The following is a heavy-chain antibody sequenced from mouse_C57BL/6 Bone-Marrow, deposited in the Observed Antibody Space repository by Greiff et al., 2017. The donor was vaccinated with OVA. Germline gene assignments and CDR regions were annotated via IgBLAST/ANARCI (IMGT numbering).Heavy chain of an antibody. D-gene: IGHD2-2*01. J-gene: IGHJ3*01. CDR2: IHPSDSDT. CDR3: AIGWLPISWFAY. V-gene: IGHV1-74*01. CDR1: GYTFTSYW. Sequence: QVQLQQPGAELVKPGASVKVSCKASGYTFTSYWMHWVKQRPGQGLEWIGRIHPSDSDTNYNQKFTGKSTLTVDKSSSTAYMQLSSLTSEDAAVYYCAIGWLPISWFAYWGQGTLVTVSA.